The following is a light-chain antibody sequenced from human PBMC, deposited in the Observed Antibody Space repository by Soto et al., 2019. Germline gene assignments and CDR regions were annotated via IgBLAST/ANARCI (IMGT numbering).Light chain of an antibody. V-gene: IGKV3-15*01. CDR2: GAS. CDR3: KQYNNWPWT. CDR1: QSVSSN. Sequence: EIVMTQSPATLSVSPGERATLSCRASQSVSSNLAWYQQKPGQAPRLLIYGASTRATGIPARFSGSVSETEYTPTISSLQSEDFEVYYCKQYNNWPWTFGPGTKVEI. J-gene: IGKJ1*01.